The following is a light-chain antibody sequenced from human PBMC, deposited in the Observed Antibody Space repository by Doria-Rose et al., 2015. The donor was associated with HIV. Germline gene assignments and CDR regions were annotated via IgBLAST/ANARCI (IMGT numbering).Light chain of an antibody. Sequence: TQSPGTLSLSPGERASLSCRASQSFSSTYLAWYQQRPGQSPRLLIYGASSRATDIPDRFSGSGSGTDFTLTISRLEPEDFAVYYCHQYASPRTFGQGTKVEIK. J-gene: IGKJ1*01. CDR3: HQYASPRT. CDR2: GAS. V-gene: IGKV3-20*01. CDR1: QSFSSTY.